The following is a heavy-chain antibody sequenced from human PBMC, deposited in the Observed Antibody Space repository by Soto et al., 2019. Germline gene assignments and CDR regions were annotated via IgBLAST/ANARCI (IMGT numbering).Heavy chain of an antibody. CDR2: ISYDGSNK. CDR3: ARDGHYDSSGYIDY. Sequence: QVQLVESGGGVVQPGRSLRLSCAASGFTFSSYAMHWVRQAPGKGLEWVAVISYDGSNKYYADSVKGRFTISRDNSKNTLYLQMNSLRAEDTAVYYCARDGHYDSSGYIDYWGQGTLVTVSS. CDR1: GFTFSSYA. J-gene: IGHJ4*02. V-gene: IGHV3-30-3*01. D-gene: IGHD3-22*01.